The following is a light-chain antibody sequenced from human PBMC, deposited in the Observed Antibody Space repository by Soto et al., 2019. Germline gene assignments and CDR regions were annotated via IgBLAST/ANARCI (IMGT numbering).Light chain of an antibody. CDR1: QSLLHSNGYNY. V-gene: IGKV2-28*01. CDR3: MRAIQTPYT. CDR2: LGS. J-gene: IGKJ2*01. Sequence: DMVMTQSPLSLPVTPGEPASISCRSSQSLLHSNGYNYLDWYLQKPGQSPQLLIFLGSNRASGVPDRFSGSGSGTDFTLKISRVEAEDVGVYYCMRAIQTPYTFGLGTKLEIK.